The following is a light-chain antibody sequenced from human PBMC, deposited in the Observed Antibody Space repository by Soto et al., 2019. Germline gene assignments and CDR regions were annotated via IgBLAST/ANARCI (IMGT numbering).Light chain of an antibody. CDR1: KLGDKY. Sequence: SYELTQPPSVSVCPGQTASITCSGDKLGDKYACWYQQKPGQSPVLVIYQDSKRPSGIPERFSGSNSGNTATLTISGTQAMDEADYYCQAWDSTTARFGGGTKLTVL. CDR2: QDS. V-gene: IGLV3-1*01. CDR3: QAWDSTTAR. J-gene: IGLJ2*01.